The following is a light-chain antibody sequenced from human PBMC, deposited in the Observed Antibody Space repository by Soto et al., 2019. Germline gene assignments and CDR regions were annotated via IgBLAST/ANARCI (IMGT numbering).Light chain of an antibody. CDR1: QGIANF. CDR3: QQLNSFPIP. Sequence: IQLTQSPSSLSASVGDRVTISCRASQGIANFLAWYQQKPGKAPKLLIYGASTLQSGVPSRFSVSGSGTDFTLTISSLQPEDFATYYCQQLNSFPIPFGPGTKVDSK. J-gene: IGKJ3*01. CDR2: GAS. V-gene: IGKV1-9*01.